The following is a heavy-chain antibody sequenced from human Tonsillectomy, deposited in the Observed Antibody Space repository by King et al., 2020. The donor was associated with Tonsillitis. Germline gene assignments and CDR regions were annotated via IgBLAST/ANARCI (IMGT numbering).Heavy chain of an antibody. CDR1: SGSISSASYY. D-gene: IGHD6-19*01. CDR2: VYYSGST. V-gene: IGHV4-39*01. Sequence: QLQESGPGLVKPSETLSLTCTVSSGSISSASYYWGWIRLPPGMGLEWIGSVYYSGSTYYNPSLKSRVTISVDTSKNQFPLKLSSVTAADTAVYYCARIQWLANYYYYYMDVWGKGTTVTVSS. J-gene: IGHJ6*03. CDR3: ARIQWLANYYYYYMDV.